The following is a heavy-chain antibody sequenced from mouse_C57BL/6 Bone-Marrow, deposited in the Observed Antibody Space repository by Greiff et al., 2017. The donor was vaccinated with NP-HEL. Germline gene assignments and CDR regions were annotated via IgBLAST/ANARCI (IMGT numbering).Heavy chain of an antibody. CDR3: RDYYFDD. CDR2: IDPENGDT. V-gene: IGHV14-4*01. CDR1: GFNIKDDY. Sequence: EVQLQQSGAELVRPGASVKLSCTASGFNIKDDYMHWVKQRPEQGLEWIGWIDPENGDTEYASKFQGKATITADTSSNTAYLQLSSLTSEDTSVYSCRDYYFDDWGQGTTLTVSS. J-gene: IGHJ2*01.